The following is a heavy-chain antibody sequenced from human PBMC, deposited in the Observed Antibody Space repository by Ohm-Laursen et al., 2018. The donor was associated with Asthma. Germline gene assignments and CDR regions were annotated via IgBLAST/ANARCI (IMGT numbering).Heavy chain of an antibody. CDR1: GFTFSSYA. CDR3: AKRRDGFDI. Sequence: SLRLSCTASGFTFSSYAMSWVRQAPGKGLEWVSAISAGGGGTYYADSVMGRFTISRDNSKNTLYLQMNSLRAEDTAVYYCAKRRDGFDIWGQGTMVTVSS. V-gene: IGHV3-23*01. J-gene: IGHJ3*02. CDR2: ISAGGGGT.